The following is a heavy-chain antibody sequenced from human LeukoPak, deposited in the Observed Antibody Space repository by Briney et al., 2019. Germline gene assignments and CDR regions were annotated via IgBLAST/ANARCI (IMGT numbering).Heavy chain of an antibody. CDR1: GFTFSSYA. CDR2: ISGSGSST. Sequence: GGSLRLSSAASGFTFSSYAMSWVRQAPGKGLEWVSAISGSGSSTYYADSVKGHFTISRGNSKNTLYLQMNSLSAEDTAVYYCAKGDYFTVITVYDAFDIWGQGTMVTVSS. D-gene: IGHD4-17*01. V-gene: IGHV3-23*01. J-gene: IGHJ3*02. CDR3: AKGDYFTVITVYDAFDI.